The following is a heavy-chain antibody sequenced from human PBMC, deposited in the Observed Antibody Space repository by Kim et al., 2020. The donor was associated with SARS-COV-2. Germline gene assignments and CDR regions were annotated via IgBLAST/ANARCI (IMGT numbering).Heavy chain of an antibody. D-gene: IGHD3-10*01. Sequence: SPKFQGRVTITRDTSASTAYMELSSLRSEDTAVYYCARGPQLLWFGELFSWGQGTLVTVSS. CDR3: ARGPQLLWFGELFS. V-gene: IGHV1-3*01. J-gene: IGHJ5*02.